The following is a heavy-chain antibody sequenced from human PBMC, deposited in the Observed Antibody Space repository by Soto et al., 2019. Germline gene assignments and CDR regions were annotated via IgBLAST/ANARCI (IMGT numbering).Heavy chain of an antibody. Sequence: ASVKVSCKASGYTFTSYAMHWVRQAPGQRLEWMGWINAGNGNTKYSQKFQGRVTITRDTSASTAYMELSSLRSEDTAVYYCARPNYPDSHYDSSGSTFDYWGQGTLVTVSS. CDR1: GYTFTSYA. CDR3: ARPNYPDSHYDSSGSTFDY. D-gene: IGHD3-22*01. V-gene: IGHV1-3*01. J-gene: IGHJ4*02. CDR2: INAGNGNT.